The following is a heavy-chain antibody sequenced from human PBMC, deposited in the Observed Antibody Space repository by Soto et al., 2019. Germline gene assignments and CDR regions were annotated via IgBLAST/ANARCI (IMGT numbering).Heavy chain of an antibody. CDR1: GGSISSYY. CDR2: IYYSGST. V-gene: IGHV4-59*08. CDR3: ARATRDYGDYDY. D-gene: IGHD4-17*01. J-gene: IGHJ4*02. Sequence: SETLSLTCTVSGGSISSYYWSWIRQPPGKGLEWIGYIYYSGSTNYNPSLKSRVTISVDTSKNQFSLKLSSVTAADTAVYYCARATRDYGDYDYWGQGTLVTVSS.